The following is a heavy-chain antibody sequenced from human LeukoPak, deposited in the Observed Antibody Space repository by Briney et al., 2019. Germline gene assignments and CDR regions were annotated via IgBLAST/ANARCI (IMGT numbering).Heavy chain of an antibody. CDR3: ARWVPPFDY. CDR1: GYSFTNYW. J-gene: IGHJ4*02. V-gene: IGHV5-51*01. Sequence: GESLKISCTGSGYSFTNYWIGWVRQMPGKGLEWMGIIYPRDSNTRYSPSFQGQVTISADKSISTAYLQWSSLKASDIAMYYCARWVPPFDYWGQGTLVSVSS. CDR2: IYPRDSNT.